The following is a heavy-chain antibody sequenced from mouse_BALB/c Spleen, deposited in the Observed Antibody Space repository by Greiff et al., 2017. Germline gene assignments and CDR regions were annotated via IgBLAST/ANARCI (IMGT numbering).Heavy chain of an antibody. CDR2: IDPANGNT. J-gene: IGHJ3*01. CDR1: GFNFKDTY. Sequence: VQLQQSGAELVKPGASVKLSCTASGFNFKDTYMHWVKQRPEQGLEWIGRIDPANGNTKYDPKFQGKATITADTSSNTAYLQLSSLTSEDTAVYYCASGDYDGFAYWGQGTLVTVSA. D-gene: IGHD2-4*01. CDR3: ASGDYDGFAY. V-gene: IGHV14-3*02.